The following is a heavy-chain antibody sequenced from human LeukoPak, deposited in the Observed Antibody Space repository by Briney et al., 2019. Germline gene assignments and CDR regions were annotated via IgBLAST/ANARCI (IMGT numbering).Heavy chain of an antibody. CDR1: GGSFSGYY. J-gene: IGHJ5*02. CDR2: INHSGST. V-gene: IGHV4-34*01. CDR3: ARSTGYNNGNADDH. D-gene: IGHD5-18*01. Sequence: SETLSLTCAVYGGSFSGYYWSWIRQPPGKGLEWIGEINHSGSTNYNPSLKSRVTISVDTSKNQFSLKLSSVTAADTAVYYCARSTGYNNGNADDHWGQGTLVTISA.